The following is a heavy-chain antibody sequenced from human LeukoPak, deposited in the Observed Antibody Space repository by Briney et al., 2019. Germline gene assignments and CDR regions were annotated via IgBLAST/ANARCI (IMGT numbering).Heavy chain of an antibody. CDR3: ASLSSGAGFDV. CDR2: LHASEST. D-gene: IGHD3-22*01. CDR1: GAYISSYY. J-gene: IGHJ3*01. V-gene: IGHV4-4*07. Sequence: PSETLSLTCTVSGAYISSYYWTWVRQTAAQGLEWIGRLHASESTIYNPSLKSRVTMSLDTSKDQMSLTLTSVTAADSAIYYCASLSSGAGFDVWGQGTVVTVSS.